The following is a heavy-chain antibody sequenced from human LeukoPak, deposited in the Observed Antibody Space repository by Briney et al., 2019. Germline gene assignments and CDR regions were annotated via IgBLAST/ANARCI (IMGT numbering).Heavy chain of an antibody. D-gene: IGHD4-17*01. V-gene: IGHV4-34*01. J-gene: IGHJ4*02. CDR2: IDHSGST. Sequence: SETLSLTCAVYGGSFSGYYWSWIRQPPGKGLEWIGEIDHSGSTNYNPSLKSRVTISVDTSKNQFSLKLSSVTAADTAVYYCARVQTDYGDYVGCWGQGTLVTVSS. CDR1: GGSFSGYY. CDR3: ARVQTDYGDYVGC.